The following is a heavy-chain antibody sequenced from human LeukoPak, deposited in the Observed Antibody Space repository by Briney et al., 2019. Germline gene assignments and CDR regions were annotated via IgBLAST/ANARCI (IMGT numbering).Heavy chain of an antibody. D-gene: IGHD3-22*01. CDR3: ATSHDSSGNN. CDR1: GFTFSSYW. J-gene: IGHJ4*02. Sequence: GGSLRLSCAASGFTFSSYWMAWVRQAPGKGLEWVGNINQDGGAKFSVDSVKGRFTISRDNARNSLYQQMNNLRVEDTGIYYCATSHDSSGNNWGQGTLVTVSS. V-gene: IGHV3-7*01. CDR2: INQDGGAK.